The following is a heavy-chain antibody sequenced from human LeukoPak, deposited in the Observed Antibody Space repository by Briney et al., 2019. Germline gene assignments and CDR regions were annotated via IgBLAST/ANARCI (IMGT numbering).Heavy chain of an antibody. J-gene: IGHJ4*01. V-gene: IGHV1-3*01. CDR3: ARVISDCTNFNCFKGYFDY. CDR2: INGGNGNT. Sequence: GALVTVSCKASGYTFTDYAIHWVRQAPGQSLEWMGWINGGNGNTKYSQKFQARVTITRDTSANTAYMELSSLGSEDTTIYYCARVISDCTNFNCFKGYFDYWGQGTPVTVSS. CDR1: GYTFTDYA. D-gene: IGHD2-8*01.